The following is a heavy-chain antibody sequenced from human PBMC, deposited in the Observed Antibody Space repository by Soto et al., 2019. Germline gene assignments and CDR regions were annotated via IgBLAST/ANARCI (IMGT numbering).Heavy chain of an antibody. J-gene: IGHJ4*02. Sequence: GGSLRLSCVASDVTFSSYVMSWVRQAPGKGLEWVSAISASGYNTYYADSVKGRFTISRDNSKNTLYLQMNSLRAEDTAVYYCAKGYSGYDYDYWGQGTLVTVSS. V-gene: IGHV3-23*01. CDR3: AKGYSGYDYDY. CDR2: ISASGYNT. D-gene: IGHD5-12*01. CDR1: DVTFSSYV.